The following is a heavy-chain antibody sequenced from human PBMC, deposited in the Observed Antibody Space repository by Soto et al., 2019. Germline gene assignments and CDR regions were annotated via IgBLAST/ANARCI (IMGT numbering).Heavy chain of an antibody. Sequence: PGGSMRLSCAASGFTFDDYTMHWVRQAPGKGLDWVSLISWNGGYTYYADSVKGRFTISRDNSKNSLYLQMNSLRTEDTALYYCAKDGKLEKALDYWGQGTLVTVSS. D-gene: IGHD3-3*01. J-gene: IGHJ4*02. CDR3: AKDGKLEKALDY. CDR1: GFTFDDYT. V-gene: IGHV3-43*01. CDR2: ISWNGGYT.